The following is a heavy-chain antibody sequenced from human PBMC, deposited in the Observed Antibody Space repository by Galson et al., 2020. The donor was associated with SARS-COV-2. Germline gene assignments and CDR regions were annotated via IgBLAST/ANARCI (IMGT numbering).Heavy chain of an antibody. J-gene: IGHJ4*02. Sequence: ETSETLSFTCTVSGGSISSSSYYWGWIRQPPGKGLEWIGSIYYSGSTYYNPSLKSRVTISVDTSKNQFSLKLSSVTAADTAVYYCARHSAYCSGGSCYQPFDYWGQGTLVTVSS. CDR2: IYYSGST. D-gene: IGHD2-15*01. CDR1: GGSISSSSYY. V-gene: IGHV4-39*01. CDR3: ARHSAYCSGGSCYQPFDY.